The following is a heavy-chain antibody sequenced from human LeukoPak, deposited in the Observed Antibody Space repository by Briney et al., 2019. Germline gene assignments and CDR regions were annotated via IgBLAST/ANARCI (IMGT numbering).Heavy chain of an antibody. CDR3: AKDCRGDSSSWYGSYYFDY. D-gene: IGHD6-13*01. Sequence: GGSLSLSCLASGFTFGTLSMGWVRPAHGGGREWVSAIIGSVGSTYYADSVKSRFTNSRDNSKNTLYLQMNSLRAEDTAVYYCAKDCRGDSSSWYGSYYFDYWGQGTLVTVSS. CDR1: GFTFGTLS. J-gene: IGHJ4*02. CDR2: IIGSVGST. V-gene: IGHV3-23*01.